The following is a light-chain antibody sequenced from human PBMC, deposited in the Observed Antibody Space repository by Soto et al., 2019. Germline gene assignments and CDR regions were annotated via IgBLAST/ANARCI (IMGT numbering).Light chain of an antibody. J-gene: IGKJ4*01. CDR2: GAK. CDR1: QAISNY. CDR3: QQIYSAPLT. Sequence: DIQMTQSPSFLSASGGDRVTITCRASQAISNYLNWYQQKPGKAPNLLIFGAKTLQSGVPSRFSGSGSETEFTLSISSLQPEDSATYFCQQIYSAPLTFGGGTKVDI. V-gene: IGKV1-39*01.